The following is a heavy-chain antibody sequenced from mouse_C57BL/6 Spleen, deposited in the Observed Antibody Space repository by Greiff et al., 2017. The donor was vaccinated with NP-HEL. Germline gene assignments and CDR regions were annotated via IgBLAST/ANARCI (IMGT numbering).Heavy chain of an antibody. V-gene: IGHV1-82*01. J-gene: IGHJ1*03. Sequence: VQLQQSGPELVKPGASVKISCKASGYAFSSSWMNWVKQRPGKGLEWIGRIYPGDGDTNYNGKFKGKATLTADKSSSTAYMQLSSLTSEDSAVYFCARSRITTVVASGYFDVWGTGTTVTVSS. CDR2: IYPGDGDT. CDR1: GYAFSSSW. D-gene: IGHD1-1*01. CDR3: ARSRITTVVASGYFDV.